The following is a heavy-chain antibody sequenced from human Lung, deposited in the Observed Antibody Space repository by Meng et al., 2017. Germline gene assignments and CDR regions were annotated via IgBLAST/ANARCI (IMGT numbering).Heavy chain of an antibody. D-gene: IGHD6-13*01. CDR2: IDPKSGDT. J-gene: IGHJ4*02. CDR3: ARDEDISAAGKLFGDY. V-gene: IGHV1-2*06. Sequence: ASVKDSCKASGYTFTGYYMHWVRRAPGQGLEWMGRIDPKSGDTHYAQRFQGRVTMTGDTSISTAYMELSGLRSDDTAMYYCARDEDISAAGKLFGDYWGQGTLVTVSS. CDR1: GYTFTGYY.